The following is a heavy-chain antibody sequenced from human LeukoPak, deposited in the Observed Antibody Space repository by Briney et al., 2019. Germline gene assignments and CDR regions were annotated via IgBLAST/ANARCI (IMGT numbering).Heavy chain of an antibody. Sequence: SVKVSCKASGGTFSRYAINWARQAPGQGLEWMGRIIPMLDIANYAQKFQGRVTITADKSTSTAYMELSSLRSEDTAVYYCARRRGYSGFGYYFDYWGQGTLVTVSS. CDR3: ARRRGYSGFGYYFDY. J-gene: IGHJ4*02. V-gene: IGHV1-69*04. CDR2: IIPMLDIA. D-gene: IGHD5-12*01. CDR1: GGTFSRYA.